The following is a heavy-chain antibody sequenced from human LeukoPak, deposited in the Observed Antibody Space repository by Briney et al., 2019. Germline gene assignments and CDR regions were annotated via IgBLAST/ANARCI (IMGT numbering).Heavy chain of an antibody. Sequence: PSETLSLTCTVSGVSISIYYWSWIRQPPGKGLEWIGYICNSGSTSYNPSLESRATISADTSKNQFSLKLSSVTAADTAVYYCVRDRELSYWGQGTLVTVSS. J-gene: IGHJ4*02. CDR2: ICNSGST. V-gene: IGHV4-59*01. CDR3: VRDRELSY. CDR1: GVSISIYY. D-gene: IGHD1-7*01.